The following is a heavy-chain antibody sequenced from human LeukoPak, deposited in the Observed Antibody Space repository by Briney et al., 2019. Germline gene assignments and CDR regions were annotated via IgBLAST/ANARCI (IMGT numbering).Heavy chain of an antibody. CDR3: ARKYYDFWSGYSPLDV. V-gene: IGHV4-4*02. Sequence: PSETLSLTCAVSGGSISSSNWWSWVRQPPGKGLEWIGEIYHSGSTNYNPSLKSRVTISVDKSKNQFSLKLSSVTAADTAVYYCARKYYDFWSGYSPLDVWGKGTTVTVSS. J-gene: IGHJ6*04. CDR2: IYHSGST. CDR1: GGSISSSNW. D-gene: IGHD3-3*01.